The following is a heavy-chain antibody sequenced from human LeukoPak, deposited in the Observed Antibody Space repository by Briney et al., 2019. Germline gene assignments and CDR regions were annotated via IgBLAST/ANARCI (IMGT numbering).Heavy chain of an antibody. D-gene: IGHD3-9*01. CDR2: ISDDGSKK. CDR3: ASGADWLGFRTHAEYFQH. CDR1: GFTFSSYA. Sequence: PGRSLRLSCAASGFTFSSYAMHWVRRAPGKGLEWVAVISDDGSKKYYADSVKGRFTISRDNSKNTLYLQMNSLRAEDTAVYYCASGADWLGFRTHAEYFQHWGQGTLVTVSS. V-gene: IGHV3-30*04. J-gene: IGHJ1*01.